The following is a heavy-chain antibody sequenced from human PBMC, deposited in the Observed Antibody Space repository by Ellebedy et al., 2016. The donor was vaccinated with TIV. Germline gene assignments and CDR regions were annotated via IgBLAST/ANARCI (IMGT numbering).Heavy chain of an antibody. CDR2: ITGSGDAT. D-gene: IGHD1-1*01. Sequence: PGGSLRLSCAGSGFAFSSYAMAWVRQAPGKGLEWIAAITGSGDATFYTDSAKGRITISRDNSKNTLYLEMDSLRAEDTAVYYCAKDGFRAYSMNWYVADYWGQGTLVTVSS. CDR3: AKDGFRAYSMNWYVADY. J-gene: IGHJ4*02. V-gene: IGHV3-23*01. CDR1: GFAFSSYA.